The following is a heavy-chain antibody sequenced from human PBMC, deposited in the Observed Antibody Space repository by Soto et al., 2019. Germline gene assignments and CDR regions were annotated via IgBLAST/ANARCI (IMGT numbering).Heavy chain of an antibody. J-gene: IGHJ4*02. CDR3: ARDPSWYYGSGSYFEY. CDR2: IWYDGSNK. Sequence: PGGSLRLSCAASGFTFSSYGMHWVRQAPGKGLEWVAVIWYDGSNKYYADSVKGRFTISRDNSKNTLYLQMNSLRAEDTAVYYCARDPSWYYGSGSYFEYWGQGTLVTVSS. V-gene: IGHV3-33*01. D-gene: IGHD3-10*01. CDR1: GFTFSSYG.